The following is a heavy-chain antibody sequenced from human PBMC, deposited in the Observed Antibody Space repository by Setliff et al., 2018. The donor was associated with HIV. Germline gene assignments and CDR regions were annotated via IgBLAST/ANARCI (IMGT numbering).Heavy chain of an antibody. CDR1: GGSVSSSSYY. CDR3: ASMEATRPPRGLDY. V-gene: IGHV4-39*01. CDR2: IHYSGDT. Sequence: PSETLSLTCTVSGGSVSSSSYYWGWIRHPTGKGLGWLGTIHYSGDTQYNPTFKPRVIMSVDTSTNQFSLRLISVTAADTAVYYCASMEATRPPRGLDYWGPGTLVTVSS. D-gene: IGHD6-6*01. J-gene: IGHJ4*02.